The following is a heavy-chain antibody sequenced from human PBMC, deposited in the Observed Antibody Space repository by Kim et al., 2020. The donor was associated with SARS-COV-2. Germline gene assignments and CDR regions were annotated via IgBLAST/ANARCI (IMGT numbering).Heavy chain of an antibody. CDR3: ARGSSAEVRVFDY. D-gene: IGHD2-2*01. V-gene: IGHV1-46*01. J-gene: IGHJ4*02. Sequence: YAQRFQDRVTMTRDTSTSTVYMELSSLISDDTAVYYWARGSSAEVRVFDYWGQGTLVTVSS.